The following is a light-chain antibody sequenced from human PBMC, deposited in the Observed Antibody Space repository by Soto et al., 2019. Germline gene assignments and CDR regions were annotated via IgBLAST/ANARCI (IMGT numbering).Light chain of an antibody. CDR3: QSYDSSLSGSV. V-gene: IGLV1-40*01. CDR1: SSNIGAGYD. Sequence: QSVLTQPPSVSGAPGQRVTISCTGSSSNIGAGYDVHWYQQLPGTAPKLLIYGNSNRPSGVPDRFSGSKSGTSASLAITGPQAEDEADYDCQSYDSSLSGSVFGRGTKLTVL. CDR2: GNS. J-gene: IGLJ2*01.